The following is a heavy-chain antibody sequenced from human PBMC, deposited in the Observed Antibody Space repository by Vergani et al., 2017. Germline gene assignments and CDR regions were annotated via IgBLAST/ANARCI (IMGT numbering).Heavy chain of an antibody. J-gene: IGHJ4*02. CDR1: GFTFNRYG. D-gene: IGHD2-15*01. CDR3: ARDLAYCHEGSCAL. CDR2: VLFDGSNE. Sequence: QVQLVQSGGGVVQPGGSLRLSCVASGFTFNRYGMQWVRQAPGKGLEWGAYVLFDGSNEYYADSVKGRFLVSRDNSNDALYLQMNSLRTDDTAVYYCARDLAYCHEGSCALWGPGSVVPVSS. V-gene: IGHV3-30*02.